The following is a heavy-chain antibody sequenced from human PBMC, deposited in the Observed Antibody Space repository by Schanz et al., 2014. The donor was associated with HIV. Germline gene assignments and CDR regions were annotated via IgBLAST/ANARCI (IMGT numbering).Heavy chain of an antibody. CDR2: MNPNRGNA. J-gene: IGHJ4*02. Sequence: QVQLVQSGAEVREPGASVKVSCKASGYTFNTYDINWVRQAPGQGLEWMGWMNPNRGNAGFAQTFQGRVTLTRDTSITTAYMELTSLRPEDTAVYYCARYLGGDDGDFYFDYWGQGTLVTVSS. CDR1: GYTFNTYD. CDR3: ARYLGGDDGDFYFDY. V-gene: IGHV1-8*01. D-gene: IGHD4-17*01.